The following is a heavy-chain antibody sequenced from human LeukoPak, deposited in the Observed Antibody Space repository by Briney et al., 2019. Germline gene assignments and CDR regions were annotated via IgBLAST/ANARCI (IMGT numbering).Heavy chain of an antibody. CDR3: GGAKFYYYGIDV. CDR2: ISGSGDNT. J-gene: IGHJ6*02. D-gene: IGHD3-16*01. CDR1: GLTFSSYA. V-gene: IGHV3-23*01. Sequence: PGGSLRLSCAASGLTFSSYAMTWVRQAPGKGLEWVSTISGSGDNTHYADSVQGRLTISRDNTKSTLYLQMNSLRAEDTAVYYCGGAKFYYYGIDVWGLGTTVIVYS.